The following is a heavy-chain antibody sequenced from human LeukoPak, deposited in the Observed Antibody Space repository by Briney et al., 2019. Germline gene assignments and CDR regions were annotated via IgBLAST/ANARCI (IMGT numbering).Heavy chain of an antibody. CDR1: GFTVSNNY. V-gene: IGHV3-11*04. Sequence: PGGSLRLSCAASGFTVSNNYMTWVRQPPGKGLEWVSYISSSGNTIYYADSVKGRFTISRDNAKNSLYLQMNSLRAEGTAVYYCARGFGDLWGQGTLVTVSS. CDR3: ARGFGDL. D-gene: IGHD3-3*01. CDR2: ISSSGNTI. J-gene: IGHJ5*02.